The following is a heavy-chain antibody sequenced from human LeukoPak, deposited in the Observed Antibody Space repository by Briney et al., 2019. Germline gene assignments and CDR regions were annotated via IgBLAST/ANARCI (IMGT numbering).Heavy chain of an antibody. CDR2: INHSGST. Sequence: SETLSLTCAVYGGSFSGYYWSWIRQPPGKGLEWIGEINHSGSTNYNPSLKSRVTISVDTSKNQFSLKLSSVTAADTAVYYCARDSPYSRDGFDPWGQGTLVTVSS. CDR1: GGSFSGYY. CDR3: ARDSPYSRDGFDP. D-gene: IGHD4-11*01. J-gene: IGHJ5*01. V-gene: IGHV4-34*01.